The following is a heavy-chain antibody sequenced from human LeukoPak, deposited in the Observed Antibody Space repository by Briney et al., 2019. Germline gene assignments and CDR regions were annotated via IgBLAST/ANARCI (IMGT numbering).Heavy chain of an antibody. V-gene: IGHV3-7*01. Sequence: PGGSLRLSCAASGFTFSADWMAWVRQAPGKGLEWVANIKQDGSEKYYVASVKGRFTISRDNSKNSLYLQMNSLRADDTAVYYCTGHYGWSNYNWGQGTLVTVSS. D-gene: IGHD6-19*01. CDR3: TGHYGWSNYN. CDR1: GFTFSADW. J-gene: IGHJ4*02. CDR2: IKQDGSEK.